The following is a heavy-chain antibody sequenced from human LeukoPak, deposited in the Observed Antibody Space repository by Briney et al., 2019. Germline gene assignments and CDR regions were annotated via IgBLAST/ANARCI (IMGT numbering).Heavy chain of an antibody. Sequence: GGSLRLSCAASGFTFSSYGMHWVRQAPGKGLEWVAFIRYDGSNKYYADSVKGRFTISRDNSKNTLYLQMNSLRAEDTAVHYCAKDVVVVVPAASDYFDYWGQGTLVTVSS. D-gene: IGHD2-2*01. V-gene: IGHV3-30*02. CDR1: GFTFSSYG. CDR3: AKDVVVVVPAASDYFDY. CDR2: IRYDGSNK. J-gene: IGHJ4*02.